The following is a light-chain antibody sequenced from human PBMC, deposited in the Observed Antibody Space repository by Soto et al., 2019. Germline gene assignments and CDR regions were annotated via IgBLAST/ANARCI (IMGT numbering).Light chain of an antibody. V-gene: IGKV1-5*01. CDR2: DAS. CDR1: QGISRW. J-gene: IGKJ3*01. Sequence: DIQMTQSPSTLSASVGDRVTIACRASQGISRWLAWYQQKPGKAPKLLISDASSLGSGVPSRFSGSGSGTEFTLTISSLQPGDFATYYCQQYSSYTTFGPGTKVDIK. CDR3: QQYSSYTT.